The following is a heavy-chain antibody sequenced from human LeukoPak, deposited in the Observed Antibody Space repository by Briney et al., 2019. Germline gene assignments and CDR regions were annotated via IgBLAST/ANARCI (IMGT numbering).Heavy chain of an antibody. CDR3: AGRYYYDSSGYYCIDY. CDR1: GGSFSGYY. J-gene: IGHJ4*02. D-gene: IGHD3-22*01. CDR2: INHSGST. Sequence: SETLSLTCAVYGGSFSGYYWSWIRQPPGKGLEWIGEINHSGSTNYNPSLKSRVTISVDTSKNQSSLKLSSVTAADTAVYYCAGRYYYDSSGYYCIDYWGQGTLVTVSS. V-gene: IGHV4-34*01.